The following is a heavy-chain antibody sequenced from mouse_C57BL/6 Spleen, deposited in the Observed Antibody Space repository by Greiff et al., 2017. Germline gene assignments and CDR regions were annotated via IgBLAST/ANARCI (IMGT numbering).Heavy chain of an antibody. CDR2: IDPSDSET. Sequence: QVQLKQPGAELVRPGSSVKLSCKASGYTFTSYWMHWVKQRPIQGLEWIDNIDPSDSETHYNQKFKDKATLTVDKSSSTAYMQLSSLTSEDSAVYYCASRGYDGYFYYWGQGTTLTVSS. J-gene: IGHJ2*01. V-gene: IGHV1-52*01. CDR3: ASRGYDGYFYY. CDR1: GYTFTSYW. D-gene: IGHD2-2*01.